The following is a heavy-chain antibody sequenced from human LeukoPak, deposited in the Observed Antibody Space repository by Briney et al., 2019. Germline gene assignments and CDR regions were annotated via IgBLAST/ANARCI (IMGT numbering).Heavy chain of an antibody. CDR1: GFTFDDYT. V-gene: IGHV3-43*01. J-gene: IGHJ6*03. CDR3: AKDTSRGYNYYYYMDV. CDR2: ISWDGGST. Sequence: GGSLRLSCAASGFTFDDYTMHWVRQAPGEGLEWVYLISWDGGSTYYGDSVKGRFTISRDNSKNSLYLQMNSLRTEDTALYYCAKDTSRGYNYYYYMDVWGKGTTVTVSS. D-gene: IGHD5-12*01.